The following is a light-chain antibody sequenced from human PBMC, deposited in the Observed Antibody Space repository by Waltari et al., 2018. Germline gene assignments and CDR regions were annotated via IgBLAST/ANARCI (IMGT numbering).Light chain of an antibody. CDR3: QSYDSSLSGSV. CDR1: SSNIGAGYD. J-gene: IGLJ2*01. V-gene: IGLV1-40*01. Sequence: QSVLTQPPSVSGAPGQRVTISCTGSSSNIGAGYDVHWYQQLPGTAPKLPIYVKNNRPPVVPYRCSGSKSGTSASLAITGLQAEDEADYYCQSYDSSLSGSVFGGGTKLTVL. CDR2: VKN.